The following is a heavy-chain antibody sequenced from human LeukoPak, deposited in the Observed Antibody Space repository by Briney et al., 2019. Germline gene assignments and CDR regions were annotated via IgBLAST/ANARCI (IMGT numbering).Heavy chain of an antibody. CDR1: GFTFDDYG. Sequence: PGGSLRLSCAASGFTFDDYGMSWVRQAPGKGLEWVSGINWNGGSTGYADSVKGRFTISRDNAKNSLYLQMNSLRAEDTALYYCARGYDFWSGDYDDGDYFDYWGQGTLVTVSS. J-gene: IGHJ4*02. CDR2: INWNGGST. CDR3: ARGYDFWSGDYDDGDYFDY. V-gene: IGHV3-20*04. D-gene: IGHD3-3*01.